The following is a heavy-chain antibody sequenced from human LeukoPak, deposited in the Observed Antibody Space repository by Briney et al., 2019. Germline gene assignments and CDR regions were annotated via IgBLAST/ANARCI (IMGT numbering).Heavy chain of an antibody. CDR1: GFTFSTFG. V-gene: IGHV3-23*01. J-gene: IGHJ4*02. Sequence: GGSLRLSCAASGFTFSTFGMSWVRQAPGKGLEWVSAISGSGGRTYYTDSVEGRFTISRDNSKNTLYLQMNSLRAEDTAVYYCAKDGHSIQPEGADYWGQGTLVTVSS. CDR2: ISGSGGRT. CDR3: AKDGHSIQPEGADY. D-gene: IGHD2-2*01.